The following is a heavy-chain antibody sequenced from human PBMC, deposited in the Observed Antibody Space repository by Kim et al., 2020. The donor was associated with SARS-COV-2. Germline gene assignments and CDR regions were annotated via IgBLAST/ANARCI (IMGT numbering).Heavy chain of an antibody. J-gene: IGHJ2*01. Sequence: GGSLRLSCAASGFTFSSYDMHWVRQATGKGLEWVSAIGTAGDTYYPGSVKGRFTISRENAKNSLYLQMNSLRAGDTAVYYCARDGAPWLDENWYFDLWGRGTLVTVSS. CDR2: IGTAGDT. CDR3: ARDGAPWLDENWYFDL. D-gene: IGHD6-19*01. V-gene: IGHV3-13*01. CDR1: GFTFSSYD.